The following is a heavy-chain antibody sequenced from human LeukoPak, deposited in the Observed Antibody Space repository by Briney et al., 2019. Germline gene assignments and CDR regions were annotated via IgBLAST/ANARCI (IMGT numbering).Heavy chain of an antibody. CDR2: ISSSSSYI. D-gene: IGHD6-19*01. Sequence: GGPLRLSCAASGFTFSSYTMNWVRQAPGKGLEWVSSISSSSSYIYYADSVKGRFTISRDNAKNSLYLQMNSLRAEDTAVYYCASISGPGIAVAGTGNWGQGTLVTVSS. J-gene: IGHJ4*02. V-gene: IGHV3-21*01. CDR1: GFTFSSYT. CDR3: ASISGPGIAVAGTGN.